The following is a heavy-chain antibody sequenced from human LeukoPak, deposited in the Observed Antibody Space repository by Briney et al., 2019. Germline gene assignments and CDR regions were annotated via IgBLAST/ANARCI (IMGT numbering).Heavy chain of an antibody. CDR3: ARDLVGATPYFDY. Sequence: PGGSLRLSCAASGFTFNTYALHWVRQAPGKGLEWVAVISYDGSNKYYADSVKGRFTISRDNSKNTLYLQMNSLRAEDTAVYYCARDLVGATPYFDYWGQGTLVTVSS. CDR1: GFTFNTYA. D-gene: IGHD1-26*01. J-gene: IGHJ4*02. CDR2: ISYDGSNK. V-gene: IGHV3-30*04.